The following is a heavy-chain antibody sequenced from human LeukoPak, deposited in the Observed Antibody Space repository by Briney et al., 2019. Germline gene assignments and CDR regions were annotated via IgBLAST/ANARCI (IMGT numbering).Heavy chain of an antibody. Sequence: SETLSLTCTVSGGSISSYYWSWIRQPAGKGLEWIGRIYTSGSTNYNPSLKSRVTMSVDTSKNQFSLKLSSVTAADTAVYYCAREPSSGWYRPYYFDYWGQGTLVTVPS. CDR2: IYTSGST. CDR1: GGSISSYY. V-gene: IGHV4-4*07. CDR3: AREPSSGWYRPYYFDY. D-gene: IGHD6-19*01. J-gene: IGHJ4*02.